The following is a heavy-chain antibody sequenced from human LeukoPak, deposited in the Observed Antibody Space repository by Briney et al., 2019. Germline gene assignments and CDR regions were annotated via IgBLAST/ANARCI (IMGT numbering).Heavy chain of an antibody. Sequence: PGGSLRLSCAASGFSLSSYWMTWVRQTPGKGLEWVANIKQDGSEKNYVDSVKGRFTISRDNAKNSLYLQMNSLRAEDTAVYYCARDSMDVWGKGTTVTISS. CDR2: IKQDGSEK. CDR3: ARDSMDV. J-gene: IGHJ6*04. V-gene: IGHV3-7*01. CDR1: GFSLSSYW.